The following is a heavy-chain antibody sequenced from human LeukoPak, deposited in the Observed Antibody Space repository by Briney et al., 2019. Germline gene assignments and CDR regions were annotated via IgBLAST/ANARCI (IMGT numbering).Heavy chain of an antibody. CDR1: GFTFSSYG. Sequence: PGGSLRLPCAASGFTFSSYGMHWVRQAPGKGLEWVAVISYDGSNKYYADSVKGRFTISRDNSKNTLYLQMNSLRAEDTAVYYCAKVGQYYYDSSGFDYWGQGTLVTVSS. V-gene: IGHV3-30*18. D-gene: IGHD3-22*01. J-gene: IGHJ4*02. CDR2: ISYDGSNK. CDR3: AKVGQYYYDSSGFDY.